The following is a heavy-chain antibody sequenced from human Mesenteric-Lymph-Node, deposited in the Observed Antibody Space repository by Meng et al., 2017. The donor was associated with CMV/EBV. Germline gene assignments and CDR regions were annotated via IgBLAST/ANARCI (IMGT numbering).Heavy chain of an antibody. CDR3: AREIAAAGVDY. D-gene: IGHD6-13*01. V-gene: IGHV3-21*01. CDR2: ISSSSSYI. CDR1: GFTFSSYG. Sequence: GGSLRLSCAASGFTFSSYGMHWVRQAPGKGLEWVSSISSSSSYIYYADSVKGRFTISRDNAKNSLYLQMNSLRAEDTAVYYCAREIAAAGVDYWGQGTLVTVSS. J-gene: IGHJ4*02.